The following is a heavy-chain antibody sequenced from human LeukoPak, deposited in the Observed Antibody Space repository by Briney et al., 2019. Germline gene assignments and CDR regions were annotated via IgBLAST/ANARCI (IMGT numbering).Heavy chain of an antibody. CDR3: AREREMATITAHYYYYGMDV. J-gene: IGHJ6*02. D-gene: IGHD5-24*01. V-gene: IGHV1-69*01. CDR1: GGTFSSYA. CDR2: IIPIFGTA. Sequence: SVKVSCKASGGTFSSYAISWVRQAPGQGLEWMGGIIPIFGTANYAQKFQGRVTITADESTSTAYMELSSLRSEDTAVYYCAREREMATITAHYYYYGMDVWGQGTTVTVSS.